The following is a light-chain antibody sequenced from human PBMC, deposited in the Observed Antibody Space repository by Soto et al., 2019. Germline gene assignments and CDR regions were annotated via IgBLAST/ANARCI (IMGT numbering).Light chain of an antibody. V-gene: IGKV1-39*01. J-gene: IGKJ3*01. Sequence: EIQITRSPSSLSGSVGDRVPITFRASQSISSHLNWYQEQPGKAPKCLIYAASSLQSGVQSRFSGSGAGTDFTLTISSLRPEEFARLYCQQSYSTNGTFG. CDR1: QSISSH. CDR2: AAS. CDR3: QQSYSTNGT.